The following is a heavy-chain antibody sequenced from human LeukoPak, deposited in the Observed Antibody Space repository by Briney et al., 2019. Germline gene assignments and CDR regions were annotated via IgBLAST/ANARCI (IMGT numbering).Heavy chain of an antibody. J-gene: IGHJ4*02. V-gene: IGHV3-30*18. CDR1: GFTFSTYG. D-gene: IGHD6-13*01. Sequence: PGGSLRLSCTASGFTFSTYGMHWVRQAPGKGLEGVAVISYDGNNKYYADSMKGRFTISRDNSKNTLYLQMSSLRAEDTAVYYCAKDMRTTSWYGIDYWGQGTLVTVSS. CDR3: AKDMRTTSWYGIDY. CDR2: ISYDGNNK.